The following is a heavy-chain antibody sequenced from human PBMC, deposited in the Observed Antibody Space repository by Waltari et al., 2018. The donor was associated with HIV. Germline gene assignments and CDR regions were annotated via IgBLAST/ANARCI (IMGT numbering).Heavy chain of an antibody. D-gene: IGHD2-15*01. V-gene: IGHV3-7*04. Sequence: EVQLAESGGGLVQTGGSLNVSGEVSGFAFRGYWMSWVRQAPGKGPEWVANINENGDEKYHVDSMKGRFVISRDNTKQSLYLEMKNLRVEDTAVYYCVRGSGSFWGQGTLVTVSS. J-gene: IGHJ4*02. CDR2: INENGDEK. CDR3: VRGSGSF. CDR1: GFAFRGYW.